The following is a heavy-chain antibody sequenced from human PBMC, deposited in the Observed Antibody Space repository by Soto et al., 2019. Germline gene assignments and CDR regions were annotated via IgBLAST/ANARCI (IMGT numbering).Heavy chain of an antibody. D-gene: IGHD2-15*01. CDR1: GGSISSSRCH. CDR3: ASARPTSGGSCYMSYYGMDV. CDR2: INHSGST. V-gene: IGHV4-39*07. Sequence: PSETLSLTCTVSGGSISSSRCHWGWIRQPPGKGLEWIASINHSGSTNYNPSLKSRVTISVDTSKNQFSLKLSSVTAADTAVYYCASARPTSGGSCYMSYYGMDVWGQGTTVTVSS. J-gene: IGHJ6*02.